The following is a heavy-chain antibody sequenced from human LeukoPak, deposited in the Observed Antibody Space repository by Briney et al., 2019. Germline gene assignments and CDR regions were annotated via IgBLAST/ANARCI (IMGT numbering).Heavy chain of an antibody. J-gene: IGHJ4*02. CDR3: AKESSWVVLMVYAMFDY. V-gene: IGHV3-74*01. Sequence: PGGSLRLSCTASGFSFSGHWMHWARQLPGKGLVWVSRISPTGSTTSYADSVKGRFTISRDNSKNTLYLQMNSLRAEDTAVYYCAKESSWVVLMVYAMFDYWGQGTLVTVSS. CDR2: ISPTGSTT. D-gene: IGHD2-8*01. CDR1: GFSFSGHW.